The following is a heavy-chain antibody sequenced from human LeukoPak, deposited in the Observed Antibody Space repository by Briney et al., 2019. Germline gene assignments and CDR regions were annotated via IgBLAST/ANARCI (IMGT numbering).Heavy chain of an antibody. V-gene: IGHV3-74*01. CDR1: GFTFSSYW. D-gene: IGHD5-24*01. Sequence: GGSLRLSCAASGFTFSSYWMHWVRQAPGKGLVWVSRINTDGSSTSYADSVKGRFTISRDNAKNSLYLQMNSLRVDDTAVYYCARIREVIGTDWFDPWGQGTLVTVSS. CDR2: INTDGSST. J-gene: IGHJ5*02. CDR3: ARIREVIGTDWFDP.